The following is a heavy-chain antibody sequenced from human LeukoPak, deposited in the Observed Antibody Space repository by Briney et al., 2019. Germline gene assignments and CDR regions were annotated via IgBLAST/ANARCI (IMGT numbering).Heavy chain of an antibody. CDR2: NSSSSNTI. J-gene: IGHJ5*02. CDR3: ARDRLHYDSPNWFDP. CDR1: GFTFSSYS. V-gene: IGHV3-48*01. D-gene: IGHD3-3*01. Sequence: PGGSLRLSCAASGFTFSSYSMNWVRQAPGKGLEWVSYNSSSSNTIYYADSLKGRFTISRDNARNSLYLQMNSLRAEDTAVYYCARDRLHYDSPNWFDPWGQGTLVTVSS.